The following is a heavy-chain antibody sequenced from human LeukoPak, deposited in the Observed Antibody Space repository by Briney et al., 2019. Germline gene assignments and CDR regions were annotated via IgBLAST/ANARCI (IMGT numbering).Heavy chain of an antibody. CDR3: AKETIRSLDY. CDR2: IRGNGRTT. V-gene: IGHV3-23*01. CDR1: GFTFSNYA. J-gene: IGHJ4*02. Sequence: GGSLRLSCAASGFTFSNYAMSWVRPAPGKGLEWVSVIRGNGRTTYHADSVKGRFTITRDNSKNTLYPQMNSLRVKGSAVYYCAKETIRSLDYWGQGTLVTVSS. D-gene: IGHD1-14*01.